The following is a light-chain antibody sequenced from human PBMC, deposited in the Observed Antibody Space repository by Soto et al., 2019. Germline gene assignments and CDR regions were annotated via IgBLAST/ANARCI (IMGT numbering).Light chain of an antibody. CDR2: AAS. J-gene: IGKJ1*01. Sequence: DIQMTQSPSCLSACVGDRVTITCRASQSISSNLNWYQHKPGKAPKLLIYAASSLQSGVPSRFSGGGSGTDFTLTISCLQSEDFATYYCQQYYSYPWTFGQGTKVDIK. CDR3: QQYYSYPWT. V-gene: IGKV1-39*01. CDR1: QSISSN.